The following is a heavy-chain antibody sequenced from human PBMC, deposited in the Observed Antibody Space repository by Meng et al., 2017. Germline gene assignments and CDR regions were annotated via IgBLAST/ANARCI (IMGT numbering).Heavy chain of an antibody. D-gene: IGHD6-6*01. CDR2: INPNSGGT. CDR3: ARGRYSSSSSLGANWFDP. Sequence: ASVTVSCKASGYTFTGYYMHWVRQAPGQGREWMGRINPNSGGTNYAQKFQGRVTMTRDTSISTAYMELSRLRSDETAVYYCARGRYSSSSSLGANWFDPWGQGTLVTVSS. CDR1: GYTFTGYY. J-gene: IGHJ5*02. V-gene: IGHV1-2*06.